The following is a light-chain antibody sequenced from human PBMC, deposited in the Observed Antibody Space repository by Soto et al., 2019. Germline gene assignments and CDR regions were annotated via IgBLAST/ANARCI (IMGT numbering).Light chain of an antibody. Sequence: QSALTQPASVSGSPGQSITISCTGTSSDIGGYKYVSWYQHHPGKVPQLIIYEVNNRPSGVSNRFSGSKSGITASLTISGLQAEDEAVYYCSSYSSGSTLGVFGGGTKLTVL. CDR3: SSYSSGSTLGV. CDR1: SSDIGGYKY. V-gene: IGLV2-14*01. CDR2: EVN. J-gene: IGLJ3*02.